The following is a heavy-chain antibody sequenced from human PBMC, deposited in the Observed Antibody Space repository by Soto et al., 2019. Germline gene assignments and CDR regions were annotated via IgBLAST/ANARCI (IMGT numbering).Heavy chain of an antibody. J-gene: IGHJ4*02. Sequence: GGALETSWKGSGYSFTSYWIGWVRPMPGKGLEWVGIINPGDTDTTYSASFQGQVTMSVDKSISTAYLQWSSLKASDTAMYFCVRPHSSGYYVNWGQGTLVTVSS. CDR2: INPGDTDT. CDR1: GYSFTSYW. D-gene: IGHD3-22*01. CDR3: VRPHSSGYYVN. V-gene: IGHV5-51*01.